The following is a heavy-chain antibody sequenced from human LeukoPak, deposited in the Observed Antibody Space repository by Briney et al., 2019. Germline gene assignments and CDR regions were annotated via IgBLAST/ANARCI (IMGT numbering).Heavy chain of an antibody. J-gene: IGHJ6*03. CDR2: ISAYSGST. CDR1: GYTFTSYG. V-gene: IGHV1-18*01. CDR3: ERDLFTMVRRVIDYYYYPMDV. Sequence: ASVKLSCKASGYTFTSYGISWVRQAPGQGLEWMGWISAYSGSTNYAEKVKGRVTITTDTSTSTPYMQMSSLRADDTAVYYCERDLFTMVRRVIDYYYYPMDVWGKGTTVTISS. D-gene: IGHD3-10*01.